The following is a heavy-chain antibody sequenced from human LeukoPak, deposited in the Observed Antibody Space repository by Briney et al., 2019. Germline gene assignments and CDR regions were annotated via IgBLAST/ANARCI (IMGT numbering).Heavy chain of an antibody. CDR2: INHSGST. V-gene: IGHV4-34*01. CDR1: GGSFSGYY. Sequence: SETLSLTCAVYGGSFSGYYWSWIRQPPGKGLEWIGEINHSGSTNYNPSLKRRVTISVDTSKNQFSLKLSSVTAADTAVYYCARDKVHSSSWYYYYYYMDVWGKGTTVTVSS. CDR3: ARDKVHSSSWYYYYYYMDV. D-gene: IGHD6-13*01. J-gene: IGHJ6*03.